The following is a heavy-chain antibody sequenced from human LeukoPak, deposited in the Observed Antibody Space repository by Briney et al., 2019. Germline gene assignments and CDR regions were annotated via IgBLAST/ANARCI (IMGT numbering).Heavy chain of an antibody. J-gene: IGHJ3*02. CDR3: AKGESGAAEGSDAFDI. CDR1: GFTFSSYA. Sequence: GGSLRLSCAASGFTFSSYAMSWVRQAPGKGLEWVAVISDDGTFTLYGDSVRGRFTISRDSSKNTLYLQMNSLRPEDTAVYYCAKGESGAAEGSDAFDIWGQGTMVTVSS. V-gene: IGHV3-30-3*01. D-gene: IGHD6-13*01. CDR2: ISDDGTFT.